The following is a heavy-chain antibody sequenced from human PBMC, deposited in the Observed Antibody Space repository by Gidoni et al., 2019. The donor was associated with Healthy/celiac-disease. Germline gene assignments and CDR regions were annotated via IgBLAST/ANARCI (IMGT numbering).Heavy chain of an antibody. V-gene: IGHV4-34*01. CDR1: GGSFSGYY. Sequence: VQLQQWGAGLFTPSETLSLTCAVYGGSFSGYYWSWIRQPPGKGLEWIGEINPSGSTTYNPSLKSRVTIAVDTSKNQFSLKLSSVTAADTDVYYCARGLYTAMFRFDYWGQGTLVTVSS. D-gene: IGHD5-18*01. CDR3: ARGLYTAMFRFDY. CDR2: INPSGST. J-gene: IGHJ4*02.